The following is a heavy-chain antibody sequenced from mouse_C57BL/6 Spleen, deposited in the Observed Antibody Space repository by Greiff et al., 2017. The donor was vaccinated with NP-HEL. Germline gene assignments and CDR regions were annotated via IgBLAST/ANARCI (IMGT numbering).Heavy chain of an antibody. J-gene: IGHJ4*01. CDR2: IYPSDSET. CDR1: GYTFSSYW. Sequence: QVQLQQPGAELVRPGSSVKLSCKASGYTFSSYWMDWVKQRPGQGLEWIGNIYPSDSETHYNQKFKDKATLTVDKSSSTAYMQLSSLTSEDSAVYYCARSGSSGDYWGQGTSVTVSS. V-gene: IGHV1-61*01. D-gene: IGHD1-3*01. CDR3: ARSGSSGDY.